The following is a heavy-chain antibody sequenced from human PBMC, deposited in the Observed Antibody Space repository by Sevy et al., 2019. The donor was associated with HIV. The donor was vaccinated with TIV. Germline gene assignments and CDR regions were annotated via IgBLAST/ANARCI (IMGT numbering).Heavy chain of an antibody. V-gene: IGHV4-39*01. Sequence: SETLSLTCTVSGGSISSSSYYWGWIRQPPGKGLEWIGSIYYSGSTYYNPSLKCRVTISVDTSKNQFSLKLSSVTAADTAVYYCARSPKAGQLNYYYMDVWGKRTTVTVSS. CDR3: ARSPKAGQLNYYYMDV. D-gene: IGHD6-19*01. CDR1: GGSISSSSYY. CDR2: IYYSGST. J-gene: IGHJ6*03.